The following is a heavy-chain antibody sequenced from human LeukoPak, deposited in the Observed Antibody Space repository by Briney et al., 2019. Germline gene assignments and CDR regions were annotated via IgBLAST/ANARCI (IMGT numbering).Heavy chain of an antibody. CDR2: SRNKANSYTT. D-gene: IGHD1-26*01. CDR3: TRASLSGSYFFY. J-gene: IGHJ4*02. CDR1: GFTFSDHY. Sequence: QPGGSLRLSCAASGFTFSDHYMDWVRQTPGKGLEWVGRSRNKANSYTTEYAASVKGRFVISRDDSKNSLFLQMNSLKTDDTAVYFCTRASLSGSYFFYWGRGALVTVSS. V-gene: IGHV3-72*01.